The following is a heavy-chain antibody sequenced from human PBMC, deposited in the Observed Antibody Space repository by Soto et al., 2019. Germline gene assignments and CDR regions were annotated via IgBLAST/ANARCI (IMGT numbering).Heavy chain of an antibody. J-gene: IGHJ6*02. Sequence: VEVACKGSWGTFISHAIIWVRQAPGHGLEWMGGIIPISGTTYYTQKFQGRVTITADEPTSTAFMELSSLKSEDTAVFYCARGYCSGGNCYSGMDVWGQGTMVTVSS. CDR1: WGTFISHA. D-gene: IGHD2-15*01. CDR2: IIPISGTT. CDR3: ARGYCSGGNCYSGMDV. V-gene: IGHV1-69*01.